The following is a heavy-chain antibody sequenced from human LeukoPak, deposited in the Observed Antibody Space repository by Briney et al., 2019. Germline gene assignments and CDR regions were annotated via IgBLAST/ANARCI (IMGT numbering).Heavy chain of an antibody. CDR3: ARVSHYDSSGYRVPYNWFDP. D-gene: IGHD3-22*01. CDR2: IYTSGST. Sequence: SETLSLTCTVSGGSISSGSYYWSWIRQPAGKGLEWIGRIYTSGSTNYNPSLKSRVTISVDTSKTQFSLKLSSVTAADTAVYYCARVSHYDSSGYRVPYNWFDPWGQGTLVTVSS. V-gene: IGHV4-61*02. CDR1: GGSISSGSYY. J-gene: IGHJ5*02.